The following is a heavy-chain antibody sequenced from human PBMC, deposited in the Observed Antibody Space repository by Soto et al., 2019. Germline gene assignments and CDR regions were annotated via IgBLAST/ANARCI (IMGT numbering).Heavy chain of an antibody. CDR1: GGSVSSGSYY. Sequence: QVQLQESGPGLVKPSETLSLTCTVSGGSVSSGSYYWSWIRQPPGKGLEWIGYIYYSGSTNYNPALKSRVTLSVDTSRHPFSLHLSSVTAADKAVYYCASVTRTCISTSCYRYYYGMDVWGQGTTVTVSS. CDR3: ASVTRTCISTSCYRYYYGMDV. D-gene: IGHD2-2*02. J-gene: IGHJ6*02. CDR2: IYYSGST. V-gene: IGHV4-61*01.